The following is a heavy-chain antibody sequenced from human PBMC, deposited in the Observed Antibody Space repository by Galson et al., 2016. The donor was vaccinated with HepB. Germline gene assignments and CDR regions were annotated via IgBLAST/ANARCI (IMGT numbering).Heavy chain of an antibody. CDR3: ARHRTTSRRGAFDL. D-gene: IGHD2/OR15-2a*01. CDR1: GYTFTNYF. Sequence: QSGAEVKKPGESLKISCSCSGYTFTNYFIVWLRQMPGKGLEWMGMVHPGYSETVYSPSFEGQVTISADRFITTAFLQWGSLRASDTAKYYCARHRTTSRRGAFDLWGQGTTVIVSS. J-gene: IGHJ3*01. CDR2: VHPGYSET. V-gene: IGHV5-51*01.